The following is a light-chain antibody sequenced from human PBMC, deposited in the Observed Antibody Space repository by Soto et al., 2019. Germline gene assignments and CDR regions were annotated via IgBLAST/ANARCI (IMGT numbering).Light chain of an antibody. CDR1: QSVSSSY. CDR2: GAS. J-gene: IGKJ1*01. CDR3: QQYGSSRRT. Sequence: EIVLTQSPGTLSLSPGQRATLSCRASQSVSSSYLAWYQQKPGQAPRLLIYGASSRATGIPDRFSGSGSGTNLAPLAPRLEPEDSAVYYCQQYGSSRRTFGQGTKVDIK. V-gene: IGKV3-20*01.